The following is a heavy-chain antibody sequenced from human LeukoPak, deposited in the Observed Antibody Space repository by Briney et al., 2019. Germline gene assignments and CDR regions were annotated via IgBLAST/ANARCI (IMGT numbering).Heavy chain of an antibody. Sequence: SLRLSCASSGFTFHYYAFHWVRQATRKGLEWVSLLSWNSANIGYADSVKGRFTISRDNAKNSLSLQMNSLRTEDTALYYCARTNYYDSSGYAYYFDYWSQGTLVTVS. CDR3: ARTNYYDSSGYAYYFDY. CDR2: LSWNSANI. CDR1: GFTFHYYA. D-gene: IGHD3-22*01. V-gene: IGHV3-9*01. J-gene: IGHJ4*02.